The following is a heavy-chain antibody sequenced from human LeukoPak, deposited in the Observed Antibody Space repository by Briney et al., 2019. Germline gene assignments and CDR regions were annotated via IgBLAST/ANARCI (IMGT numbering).Heavy chain of an antibody. CDR2: ILPIFGTP. J-gene: IGHJ4*02. Sequence: SVKVSFKASGGTFSSYAITWVRQAPGQGLEWLGGILPIFGTPNYAQKFQGRVTITAHESSAYMELSSLRSEDTAVYYCARDLGINYGESFDYWGQGTLVTVSS. V-gene: IGHV1-69*13. D-gene: IGHD4-17*01. CDR1: GGTFSSYA. CDR3: ARDLGINYGESFDY.